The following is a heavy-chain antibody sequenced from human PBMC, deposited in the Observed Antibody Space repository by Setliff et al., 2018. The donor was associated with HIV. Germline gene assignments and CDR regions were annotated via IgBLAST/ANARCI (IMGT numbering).Heavy chain of an antibody. V-gene: IGHV4-34*01. CDR2: IDQSGNT. Sequence: PSETLSLTCAVYGGSLSGYYWGWVRQSPGRGLEWIGEIDQSGNTNFNPSLKSRLIISVDTSKSQFSLKLTSATAADTALYYCAREGGQGYSGSGSFYHRNFDLWGRGTLVTVSS. D-gene: IGHD3-10*01. J-gene: IGHJ2*01. CDR1: GGSLSGYY. CDR3: AREGGQGYSGSGSFYHRNFDL.